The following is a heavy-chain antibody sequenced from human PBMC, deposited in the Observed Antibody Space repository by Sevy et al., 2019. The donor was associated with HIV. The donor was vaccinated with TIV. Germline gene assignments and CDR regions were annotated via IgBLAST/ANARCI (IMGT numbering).Heavy chain of an antibody. CDR1: GYSFTSYW. V-gene: IGHV5-51*01. CDR2: IYPGDSDT. D-gene: IGHD2-2*01. Sequence: GESLKISCKGSGYSFTSYWIGWVRQMPVKGLEWMGIIYPGDSDTRYNPSFQGQVTISADKSISTAYLQWSSLKASDTAMYYCARLKVPAAILGAFDYWGQGTLVTVSS. CDR3: ARLKVPAAILGAFDY. J-gene: IGHJ4*02.